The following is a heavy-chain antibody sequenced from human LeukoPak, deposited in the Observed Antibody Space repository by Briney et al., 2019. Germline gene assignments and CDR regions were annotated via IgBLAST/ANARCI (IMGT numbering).Heavy chain of an antibody. V-gene: IGHV3-23*01. CDR1: GFTFSNYA. J-gene: IGHJ4*02. D-gene: IGHD6-13*01. CDR3: AKRDYSNSWSSFGG. CDR2: ITGVGSGT. Sequence: GGSLRLSCAASGFTFSNYAMSWVRQAPGKGLEWVSTITGVGSGTYYADSVKGRFTISRDNSKNTLYLQMNSLRAEDTAVYFCAKRDYSNSWSSFGGWGQGTLVTVTS.